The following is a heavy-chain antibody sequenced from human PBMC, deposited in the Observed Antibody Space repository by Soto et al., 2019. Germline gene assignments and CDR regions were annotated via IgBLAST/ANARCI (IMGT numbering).Heavy chain of an antibody. Sequence: EVLLVESGGGLVKPGGSLRLSCAGSGFTFSSYTMNWVRQAPGKGLEWVASISTGSSYIYYADALKGRFTISRDDAKTSVYLQMNSLRDEDTGVYYCVRDSLMRTSWGQGTRVTVSS. CDR1: GFTFSSYT. D-gene: IGHD2-8*01. J-gene: IGHJ5*02. CDR2: ISTGSSYI. CDR3: VRDSLMRTS. V-gene: IGHV3-21*02.